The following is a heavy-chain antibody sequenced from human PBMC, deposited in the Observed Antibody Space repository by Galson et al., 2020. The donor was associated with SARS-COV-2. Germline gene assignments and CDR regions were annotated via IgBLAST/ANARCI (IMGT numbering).Heavy chain of an antibody. J-gene: IGHJ4*02. V-gene: IGHV3-9*01. D-gene: IGHD1-26*01. CDR3: AKLGGSYSEY. CDR2: ISWNGGIT. CDR1: GFKFDDYA. Sequence: SLKISCAASGFKFDDYAMYWVRQIPGKGLEWVSGISWNGGITSYGEAVRGRFTISRDNTNNSLYLQMNTLRPEDTAFYYCAKLGGSYSEYWGQGTLVTVSS.